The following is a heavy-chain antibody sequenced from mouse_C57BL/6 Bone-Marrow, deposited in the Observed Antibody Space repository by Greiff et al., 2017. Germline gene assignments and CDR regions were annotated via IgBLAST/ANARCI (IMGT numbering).Heavy chain of an antibody. CDR1: GYAFSSSW. Sequence: VQLQESGPELVKPGASVKISCKASGYAFSSSWMNWVKQRPGKGLEWLGRIYPGDGDTNYNGKFKGKATLTADKSSSTAYMQLSSLTSEDSAVYFCARGISYDYDEGLYFDVWGTGTTVTVSS. V-gene: IGHV1-82*01. D-gene: IGHD2-4*01. CDR3: ARGISYDYDEGLYFDV. J-gene: IGHJ1*03. CDR2: IYPGDGDT.